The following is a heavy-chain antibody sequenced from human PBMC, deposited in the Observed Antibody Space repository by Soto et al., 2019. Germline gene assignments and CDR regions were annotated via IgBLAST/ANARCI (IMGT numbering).Heavy chain of an antibody. CDR1: GGSISSGGYY. CDR2: IYYSGST. D-gene: IGHD2-15*01. Sequence: SETLSLTCTVSGGSISSGGYYWSWIRQHPGRGLEWIGYIYYSGSTYYNPSLKSRVTISVDTSKNQFSLELSSVTAADTAVYYCARSADCSGGSCYGVNWFDPWGQGTLVTVSS. V-gene: IGHV4-31*03. J-gene: IGHJ5*02. CDR3: ARSADCSGGSCYGVNWFDP.